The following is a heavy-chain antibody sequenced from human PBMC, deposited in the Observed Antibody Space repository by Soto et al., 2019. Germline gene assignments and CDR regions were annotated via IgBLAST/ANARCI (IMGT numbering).Heavy chain of an antibody. Sequence: QVQLVQSGAEVKKPGSSVKVSCKASGGTFNSYAISWVRQAPGQGLEWMGGIIPIFGTADYAQKFQGRVTITAVESTSTAYMELSSQRSEDTAVYYCASHYDSGGYYYRGLDYWGQGTLVTVSS. D-gene: IGHD3-22*01. CDR3: ASHYDSGGYYYRGLDY. J-gene: IGHJ4*02. CDR2: IIPIFGTA. CDR1: GGTFNSYA. V-gene: IGHV1-69*12.